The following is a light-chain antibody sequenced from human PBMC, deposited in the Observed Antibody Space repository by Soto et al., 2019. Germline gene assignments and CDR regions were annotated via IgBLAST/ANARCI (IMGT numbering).Light chain of an antibody. V-gene: IGKV1-5*01. CDR3: QQYNSYRA. J-gene: IGKJ1*01. CDR1: QSISSW. Sequence: DIQLTQSPSILSASVGDRVTITCRASQSISSWLAWYQQKPGKAPKLLIYDASSLESGVPSRFSGSGSGTEFTLTISSLQPDDFATYYCQQYNSYRAFGQGTKV. CDR2: DAS.